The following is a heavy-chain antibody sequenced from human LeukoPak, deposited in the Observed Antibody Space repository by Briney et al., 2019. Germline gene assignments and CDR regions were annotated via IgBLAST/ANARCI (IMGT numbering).Heavy chain of an antibody. CDR3: ASTQYSITIFGVVADY. CDR2: INHSGST. Sequence: PSETLSLTCAVYGGSFSDYSWSWIRQPPGKGLEWIGEINHSGSTNYNPSLKSRVTISVDRSKNQFSLKLSSVTAADTAVYYCASTQYSITIFGVVADYWGQGTLVTVSS. CDR1: GGSFSDYS. V-gene: IGHV4-34*01. J-gene: IGHJ4*02. D-gene: IGHD3-3*01.